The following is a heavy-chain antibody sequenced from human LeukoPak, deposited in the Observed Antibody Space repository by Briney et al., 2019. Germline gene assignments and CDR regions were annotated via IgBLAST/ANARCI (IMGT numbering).Heavy chain of an antibody. CDR3: ARRGIAVAADLDY. J-gene: IGHJ4*02. CDR1: GYSISSGYY. D-gene: IGHD6-19*01. CDR2: IYHSGST. V-gene: IGHV4-38-2*01. Sequence: SETLSLTCAVSGYSISSGYYWGWIRQPPGKGLEWIGSIYHSGSTYYNPSLKSRVTISVDTSKNQFSLKLSSVTAADTAVYYCARRGIAVAADLDYWGQGTLVTVSS.